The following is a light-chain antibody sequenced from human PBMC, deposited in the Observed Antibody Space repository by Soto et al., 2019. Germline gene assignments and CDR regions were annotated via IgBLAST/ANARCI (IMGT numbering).Light chain of an antibody. J-gene: IGKJ1*01. CDR3: QQYENWPRT. V-gene: IGKV3-15*01. CDR2: GAS. CDR1: EGVGSN. Sequence: EIVMTQSPPTLSVSPGERVTLSCRASEGVGSNLAWYNHKPGQAPRIVVFGASTRAAGVPPRFSGIGSGSQFTLTIDSMQSEDSGVYYCQQYENWPRTFGQGTKVELK.